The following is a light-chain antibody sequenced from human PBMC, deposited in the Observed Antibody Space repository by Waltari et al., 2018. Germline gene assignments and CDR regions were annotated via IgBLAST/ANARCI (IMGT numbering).Light chain of an antibody. CDR1: SSDVGGYNY. CDR3: SSYGGSNNLV. J-gene: IGLJ2*01. CDR2: EVS. V-gene: IGLV2-8*01. Sequence: QSALTQPPSASGSPGQSVTISCTGPSSDVGGYNYVSWYQQHPGKAPKFIIYEVSKRPSGVPDRFSGSKSGNTAFLTVSRLQAEDEADYYCSSYGGSNNLVFGGGTKLTVL.